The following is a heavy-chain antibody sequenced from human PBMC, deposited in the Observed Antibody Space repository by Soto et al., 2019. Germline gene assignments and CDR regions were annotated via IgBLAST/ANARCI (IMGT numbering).Heavy chain of an antibody. CDR2: INHSGST. J-gene: IGHJ4*02. Sequence: QVQLQQWGAGLLKPSETLSLTCAVYGGSFSGYYWSWIRQPPGKGLEWIGEINHSGSTNYNPSLKSRVTISVDTSTNQFSLKLSSVTAADTAVYYCARGGSLLWFGDGFFGYWGQGTLVTVSS. CDR1: GGSFSGYY. CDR3: ARGGSLLWFGDGFFGY. D-gene: IGHD3-10*01. V-gene: IGHV4-34*01.